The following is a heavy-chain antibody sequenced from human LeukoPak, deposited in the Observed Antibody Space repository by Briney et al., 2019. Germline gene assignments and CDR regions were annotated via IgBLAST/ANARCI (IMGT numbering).Heavy chain of an antibody. V-gene: IGHV4-61*02. CDR1: GGSISSGSYY. Sequence: SETLSLTCTVSGGSISSGSYYWSWIRQPAGKGLEWIGRIYTSGSTNYNPSLKSRVTISVDTSKNQFSLKLSSVTATDTAVYYCARDENGYNYRYWGQGTLVTVSS. CDR3: ARDENGYNYRY. D-gene: IGHD5-24*01. CDR2: IYTSGST. J-gene: IGHJ4*02.